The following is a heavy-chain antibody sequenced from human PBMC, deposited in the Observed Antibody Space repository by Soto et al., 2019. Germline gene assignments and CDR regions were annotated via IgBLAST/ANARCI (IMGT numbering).Heavy chain of an antibody. D-gene: IGHD2-15*01. Sequence: QVQLVESGGGVVQPGRSLRLSCAASGFTFRNYAMHWVRQAPGKGLEWVAIMSGDGSKENYADSVKGRLTISRDNSKNTLYLQMNSLRAEDTAVYYCARKRGEGSWDYFGHWGQGALVSVSS. V-gene: IGHV3-30*03. CDR1: GFTFRNYA. J-gene: IGHJ4*02. CDR2: MSGDGSKE. CDR3: ARKRGEGSWDYFGH.